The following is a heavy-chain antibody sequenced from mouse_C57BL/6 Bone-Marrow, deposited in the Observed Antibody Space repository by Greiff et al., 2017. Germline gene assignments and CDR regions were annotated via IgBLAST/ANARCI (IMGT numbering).Heavy chain of an antibody. V-gene: IGHV1-63*01. CDR1: GYTFTNYW. Sequence: LEESGAELVRPGTSVKMSCKASGYTFTNYWIGWAKQRPGHGLEWIGDIYPGGGYTNYNEKFKGKATLTADKSSSTAYMQFSSLTSEDTAIYYCESNDYDWFAYWGQGTLVTVSA. D-gene: IGHD2-4*01. CDR3: ESNDYDWFAY. J-gene: IGHJ3*01. CDR2: IYPGGGYT.